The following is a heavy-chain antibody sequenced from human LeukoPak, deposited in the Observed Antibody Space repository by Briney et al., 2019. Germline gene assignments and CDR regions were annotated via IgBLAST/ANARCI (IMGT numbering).Heavy chain of an antibody. D-gene: IGHD3-22*01. CDR3: ARGLTVGYDSSGYYPIYYYMDV. CDR1: GGGFRGYY. V-gene: IGHV4-34*01. CDR2: INNNGST. J-gene: IGHJ6*03. Sequence: PSENLSLPRAVYGGGFRGYYWSWIPQPPRKGAEWVGEINNNGSTNYNPSLKSRVTISVDTSKNQFSLKLSSVTAADTAVYYCARGLTVGYDSSGYYPIYYYMDVWGKGTTVTVSS.